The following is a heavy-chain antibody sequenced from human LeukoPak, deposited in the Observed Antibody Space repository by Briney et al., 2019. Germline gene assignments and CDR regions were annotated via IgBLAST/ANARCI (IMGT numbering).Heavy chain of an antibody. D-gene: IGHD3-22*01. V-gene: IGHV3-64D*06. CDR1: GFTSSTYT. CDR2: ISSHGDIT. J-gene: IGHJ4*02. CDR3: VKENRGSSAYYVVYFDY. Sequence: GGSLRLSCSASGFTSSTYTMHWVRQAPGKGLEYVSAISSHGDITYYADSVNGRFTISRDNSKNTLYLQMNSLRDEDTAVYYCVKENRGSSAYYVVYFDYWGQGTLVTVSS.